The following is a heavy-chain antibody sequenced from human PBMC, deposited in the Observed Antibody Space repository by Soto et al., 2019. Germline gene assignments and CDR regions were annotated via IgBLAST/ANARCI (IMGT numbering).Heavy chain of an antibody. D-gene: IGHD6-13*01. V-gene: IGHV3-30-3*01. CDR2: ISYDRSNI. Sequence: AGSLRLSCAASGFTFSSYAMHWVRQAPGKGLEWVVFISYDRSNIYYADSVKGRFTIYRDNSKNTLYLEMNSLRAEDTAVYYCARDNNSYTGHWYGCTTYWRPRTLVTVS. CDR3: ARDNNSYTGHWYGCTTY. CDR1: GFTFSSYA. J-gene: IGHJ4*02.